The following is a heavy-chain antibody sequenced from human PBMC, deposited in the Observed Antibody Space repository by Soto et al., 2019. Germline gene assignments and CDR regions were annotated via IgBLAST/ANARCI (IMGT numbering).Heavy chain of an antibody. CDR2: ISGSGRST. D-gene: IGHD3-3*01. Sequence: EVQLLESGGGLVQPGGSLRLSCAASGFTFSSYAMNWVRQAPGKGLEWISIISGSGRSTYYADSVKGRFTISRDSSKNTLYLQMNSLRVEDTAVYYCTKDYSENDFWAMDVWGQGTTVTVSS. J-gene: IGHJ6*02. CDR3: TKDYSENDFWAMDV. CDR1: GFTFSSYA. V-gene: IGHV3-23*01.